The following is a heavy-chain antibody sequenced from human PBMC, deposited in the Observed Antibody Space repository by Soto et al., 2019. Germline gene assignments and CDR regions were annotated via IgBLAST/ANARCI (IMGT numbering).Heavy chain of an antibody. V-gene: IGHV4-30-2*01. CDR1: GGSISSGGYS. J-gene: IGHJ5*02. CDR3: ARQANWFDP. CDR2: IYHSGST. Sequence: SETLSLTCAVSGGSISSGGYSWSWIRQPPGKGLEWIGYIYHSGSTYYNPSLKSRVTISVDRSKNQFSLKLSSVTAADTAVYYCARQANWFDPWGQGTLVTVSS.